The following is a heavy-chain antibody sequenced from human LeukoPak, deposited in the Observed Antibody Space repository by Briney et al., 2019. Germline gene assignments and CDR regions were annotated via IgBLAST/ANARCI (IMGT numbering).Heavy chain of an antibody. CDR2: VSFHGTDK. D-gene: IGHD3-22*01. Sequence: GGSLRLSCAASGFTFSNYAMHWVRQAPGKGLDWVAVVSFHGTDKFYADSVKGRFTISRDNSKNTLYLQMNSLRAEDTAVYYCARDRPYYYDSSGYYSYYFDYWGQGTLVTVSS. V-gene: IGHV3-30*04. CDR1: GFTFSNYA. CDR3: ARDRPYYYDSSGYYSYYFDY. J-gene: IGHJ4*02.